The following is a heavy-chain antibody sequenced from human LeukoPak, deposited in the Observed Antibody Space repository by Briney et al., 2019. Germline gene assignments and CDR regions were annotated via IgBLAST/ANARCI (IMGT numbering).Heavy chain of an antibody. V-gene: IGHV3-30*18. Sequence: TGGSLRLSCAASGFTFSSYGMHWVRQAPGKGLEWVAVISYDGSNKYYTDSVKGRFTISRDNSKNTLYLQMNSLRAEDTAVYYCAKDVDPFGSGSYVEGFDYWGQGTLVTVSS. CDR1: GFTFSSYG. J-gene: IGHJ4*02. CDR3: AKDVDPFGSGSYVEGFDY. CDR2: ISYDGSNK. D-gene: IGHD3-10*01.